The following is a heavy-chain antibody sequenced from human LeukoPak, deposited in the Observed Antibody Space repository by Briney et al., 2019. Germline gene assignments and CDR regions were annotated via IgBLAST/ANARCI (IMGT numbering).Heavy chain of an antibody. Sequence: AAVKVSCKASGYTFTGYYMHWVRQAPGQGLEWIGWINPNSGGTNYAQKFQGRVTMTRDTSISTAYMELSRLRSDDTAVYYCARDRQQLVRASYYYYGMDVWGQGTTVTVSS. V-gene: IGHV1-2*02. D-gene: IGHD6-13*01. CDR3: ARDRQQLVRASYYYYGMDV. J-gene: IGHJ6*02. CDR1: GYTFTGYY. CDR2: INPNSGGT.